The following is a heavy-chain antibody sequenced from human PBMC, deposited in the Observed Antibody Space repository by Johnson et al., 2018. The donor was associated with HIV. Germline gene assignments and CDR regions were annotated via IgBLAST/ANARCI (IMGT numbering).Heavy chain of an antibody. CDR3: AKESGGSGSYYIGDMGDAFDI. V-gene: IGHV3-9*01. J-gene: IGHJ3*02. CDR1: GFTFDDYA. CDR2: ISWNSGNI. Sequence: VQLVESGGSMVQPGRSLRLSCAASGFTFDDYAMHWVRQAPGKGLEWVSGISWNSGNIDYAGSMKGRFSISRDNSENTVYLQMNRLRAEDTAVYFCAKESGGSGSYYIGDMGDAFDIWGQGTLVTVSS. D-gene: IGHD3-10*01.